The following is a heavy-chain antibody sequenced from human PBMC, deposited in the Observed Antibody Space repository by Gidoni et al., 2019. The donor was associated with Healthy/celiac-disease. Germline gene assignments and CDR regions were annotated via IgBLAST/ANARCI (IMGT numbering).Heavy chain of an antibody. V-gene: IGHV3-20*04. CDR1: GCTCDEYG. Sequence: EVQLVESGGGVVRPGGSLRLSGAASGCTCDEYGMSWVRQAPGKGLGWVSCINWNGGSTGYADSVKGRFTISRDNAKNSLYLQMNSLRAEDTALYYCARDREEGSVWNYVYFDYWGQGTLVTVSS. CDR3: ARDREEGSVWNYVYFDY. J-gene: IGHJ4*02. D-gene: IGHD1-7*01. CDR2: INWNGGST.